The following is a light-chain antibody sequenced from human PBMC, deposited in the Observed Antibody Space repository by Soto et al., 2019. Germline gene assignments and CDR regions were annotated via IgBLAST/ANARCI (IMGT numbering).Light chain of an antibody. CDR2: GDR. J-gene: IGLJ3*02. V-gene: IGLV1-40*01. Sequence: QSVLTQPPSVSGAPGQRVTISCTGSSSNIGAGYEVHWYQQLPGTAPKLLIYGDRYRPSGVPDRFSGSKSGTSVSLAITGLQGEDEADYRCQSYDSSLSGMVFGGGTKVTVL. CDR1: SSNIGAGYE. CDR3: QSYDSSLSGMV.